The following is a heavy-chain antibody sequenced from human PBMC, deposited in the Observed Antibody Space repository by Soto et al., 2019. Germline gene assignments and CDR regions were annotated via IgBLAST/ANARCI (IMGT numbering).Heavy chain of an antibody. Sequence: EVQLLESGGGLVQPGGSLRLSCAAFGFTFSSYAMSWVRQAPGKGLEWVSAISGSGGSTYYADSVKGRFTISRDNSKNTLYLQMNSLRAEDTGVYYCAKEEYDSSGYYYPNWFDPWGQGTLVTVSS. V-gene: IGHV3-23*01. D-gene: IGHD3-22*01. CDR1: GFTFSSYA. J-gene: IGHJ5*02. CDR3: AKEEYDSSGYYYPNWFDP. CDR2: ISGSGGST.